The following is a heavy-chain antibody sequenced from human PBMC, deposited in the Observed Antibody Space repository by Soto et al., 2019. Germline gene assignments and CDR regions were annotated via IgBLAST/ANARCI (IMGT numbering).Heavy chain of an antibody. CDR3: ARDRPFPRRDGYRSYGMDL. J-gene: IGHJ6*02. CDR1: GYTFTSYA. D-gene: IGHD5-12*01. CDR2: INAGNGNT. Sequence: ASVKVSCKASGYTFTSYAMHWVRQAPGQRLEWMGWINAGNGNTKYSQKFQGRVTITRDTSASTAYMELSSLRSEDTAVYYCARDRPFPRRDGYRSYGMDLWGQGTTVTVSS. V-gene: IGHV1-3*01.